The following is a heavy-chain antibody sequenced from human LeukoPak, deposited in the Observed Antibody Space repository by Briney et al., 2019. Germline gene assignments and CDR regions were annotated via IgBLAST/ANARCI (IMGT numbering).Heavy chain of an antibody. CDR2: MNPNRGNT. CDR3: ARERITMVRPSYYFDY. CDR1: GYTFTSYD. D-gene: IGHD3-10*01. J-gene: IGHJ4*02. V-gene: IGHV1-8*01. Sequence: ASVKVSCKASGYTFTSYDINWVRQATGQGLEWMGWMNPNRGNTGYAQKFQGRVTMTRNTSISTAYMELRSLRSDDTAVYYCARERITMVRPSYYFDYWGQGTLVTVSS.